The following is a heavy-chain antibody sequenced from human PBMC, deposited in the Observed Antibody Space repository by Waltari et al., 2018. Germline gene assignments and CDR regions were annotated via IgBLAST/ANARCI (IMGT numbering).Heavy chain of an antibody. D-gene: IGHD1-26*01. V-gene: IGHV3-48*01. CDR2: IKGCGYPI. J-gene: IGHJ4*02. CDR3: APMGASRLTWTD. Sequence: EVQLVESGGGLVQPGGSLRFSCAASGFSFSSYGMNWVRQAPGEGLGGVAKIKGCGYPIYYADSGKGRFTISRDNAKNSLFLQMNGLRAEDTAVYYCAPMGASRLTWTDWGQGTLVTVSS. CDR1: GFSFSSYG.